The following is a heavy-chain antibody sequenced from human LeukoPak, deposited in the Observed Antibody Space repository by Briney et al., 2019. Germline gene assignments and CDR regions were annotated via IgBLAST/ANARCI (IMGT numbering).Heavy chain of an antibody. CDR2: MNPNSGNT. V-gene: IGHV1-8*03. CDR3: ARAEESSNYFDY. D-gene: IGHD2/OR15-2a*01. CDR1: GYTFTSYD. J-gene: IGHJ4*02. Sequence: ASVKVSCKASGYTFTSYDINWLRQATGQGLEWMGFMNPNSGNTGYAQKFQGRVTITRNTSISTAYMELSRLRSEDTAVYYCARAEESSNYFDYWGQGTLVTVSS.